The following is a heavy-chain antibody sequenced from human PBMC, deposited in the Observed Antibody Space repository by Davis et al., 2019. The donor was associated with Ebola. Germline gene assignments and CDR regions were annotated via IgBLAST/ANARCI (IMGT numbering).Heavy chain of an antibody. CDR1: GYIFTKYY. J-gene: IGHJ6*02. CDR3: ARGDTVTTFLYYYGMDV. D-gene: IGHD4-17*01. CDR2: LIPSGGST. V-gene: IGHV1-46*01. Sequence: ASVKVSCKASGYIFTKYYIHWVRQVPGQGLEWMGLLIPSGGSTSYAQKFQGRVTMTRDTSTSTVYMELSSLRSEDTAVYYCARGDTVTTFLYYYGMDVWGQGTTVTVSS.